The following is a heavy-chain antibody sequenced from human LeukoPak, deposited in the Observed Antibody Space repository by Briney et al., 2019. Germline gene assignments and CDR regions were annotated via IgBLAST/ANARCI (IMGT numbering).Heavy chain of an antibody. CDR2: ISRSSSTI. J-gene: IGHJ5*02. Sequence: GGSLRLSCAASGFTFSSYTMTWVRQAPGKGLEWVSSISRSSSTIYYADSVKGRFTISRDNATNSLYLQMNSLRDEDTAVFYCARVRCSGGSCYWDSWGQGTLVTVSS. D-gene: IGHD2-15*01. CDR3: ARVRCSGGSCYWDS. CDR1: GFTFSSYT. V-gene: IGHV3-48*02.